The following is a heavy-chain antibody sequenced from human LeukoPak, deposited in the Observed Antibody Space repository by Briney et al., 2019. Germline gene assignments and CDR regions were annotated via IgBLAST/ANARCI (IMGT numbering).Heavy chain of an antibody. J-gene: IGHJ4*02. CDR1: GFTVSSNY. Sequence: GGSLRLSCAASGFTVSSNYMSWVRQAPGKGLEWVSVIYSGGSTYYADSVKGRFTISRDNSRNTLYLQMNSLRAEDTAVYYCASDYDILTGYRSINWYFDYWGQGTLVTVSS. V-gene: IGHV3-53*05. D-gene: IGHD3-9*01. CDR3: ASDYDILTGYRSINWYFDY. CDR2: IYSGGST.